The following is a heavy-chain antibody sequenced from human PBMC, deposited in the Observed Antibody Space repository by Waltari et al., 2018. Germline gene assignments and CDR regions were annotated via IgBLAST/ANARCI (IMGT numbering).Heavy chain of an antibody. CDR2: IYTDGAT. Sequence: EVQLVESGGDLIHPGGSLSLSCAASGFTVSNDYMSWVRQAPGKGLEWVSIIYTDGATYYGDSVQGRFTISRDSARNTVSLQMNGLRTEDTAVYFCARGFRSSVVPHYWGQGTLVTVSS. V-gene: IGHV3-53*01. J-gene: IGHJ4*02. CDR1: GFTVSNDY. CDR3: ARGFRSSVVPHY. D-gene: IGHD6-6*01.